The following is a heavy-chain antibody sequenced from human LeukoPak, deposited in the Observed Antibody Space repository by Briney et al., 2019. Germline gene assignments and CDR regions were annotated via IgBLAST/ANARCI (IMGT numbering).Heavy chain of an antibody. Sequence: GGSLRLSCAASGFNFSDYYMSWIRQAPGKGLEWVSNISSSGSTIYYADSVKGRFTISRDNAKNSLYLQMNSLRAEDTAVYYCARDPPDYYDSSGYYHFWGQGTLVTVSS. CDR3: ARDPPDYYDSSGYYHF. V-gene: IGHV3-11*01. CDR1: GFNFSDYY. CDR2: ISSSGSTI. J-gene: IGHJ4*02. D-gene: IGHD3-22*01.